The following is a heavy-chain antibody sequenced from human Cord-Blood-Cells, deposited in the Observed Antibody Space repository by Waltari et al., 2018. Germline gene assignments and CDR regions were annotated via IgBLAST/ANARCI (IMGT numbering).Heavy chain of an antibody. J-gene: IGHJ4*02. Sequence: QVQLQQWGAGLLKPSETLSLTCAVYGGSFSGYYWSWIRPPPGKGLEWIGEIEHRGSTNYHPSLKSRVTISVDTSKNQFSLKLSSVTAADTAVYYCATRNSSTAPFDYWGQGTLVTVSS. D-gene: IGHD6-13*01. CDR2: IEHRGST. CDR1: GGSFSGYY. V-gene: IGHV4-34*01. CDR3: ATRNSSTAPFDY.